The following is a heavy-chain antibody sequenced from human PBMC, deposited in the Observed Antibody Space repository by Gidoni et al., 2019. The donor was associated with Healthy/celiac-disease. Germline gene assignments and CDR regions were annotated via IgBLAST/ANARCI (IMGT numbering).Heavy chain of an antibody. CDR2: IYYSGRN. D-gene: IGHD2-2*01. J-gene: IGHJ5*02. Sequence: QLQLQESGPGLVKPSETLSLTCHVSGGSLSSSSYYWGWIRQPPGKGLEWIGSIYYSGRNYYNPSLKSRVTISVDTSKNQFYLKLSAVTAADTDVYYCARHLTYQLLTRGWFDPWGQGTLVTVSS. CDR3: ARHLTYQLLTRGWFDP. CDR1: GGSLSSSSYY. V-gene: IGHV4-39*01.